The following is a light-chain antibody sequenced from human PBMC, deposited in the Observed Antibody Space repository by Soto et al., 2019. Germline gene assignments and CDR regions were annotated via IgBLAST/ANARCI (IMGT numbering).Light chain of an antibody. Sequence: EIVLTQSPAALSASPGERVILSCKASQSVTFNLAWYQQKPGQAPRLLIHTASTRATGIPARFSGGGSGTEFTLTISSLQSDDFAVYFCQQYSHCPPYTFGKGTKVEIK. CDR1: QSVTFN. V-gene: IGKV3-15*01. CDR2: TAS. J-gene: IGKJ2*01. CDR3: QQYSHCPPYT.